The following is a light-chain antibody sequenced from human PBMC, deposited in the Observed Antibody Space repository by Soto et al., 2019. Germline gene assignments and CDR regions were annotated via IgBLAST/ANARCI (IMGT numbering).Light chain of an antibody. CDR2: DAS. CDR1: ETVHSNY. Sequence: EVVLTQSPATLSLSPGERATLSFGASETVHSNYLAWYQHKPGLAPRLLIYDASSRATGIPDRFRGSGSGTDFTLTISRLEPEDFAVYYCQQYGTSPRGTFGGGTKVEI. J-gene: IGKJ4*01. V-gene: IGKV3D-20*01. CDR3: QQYGTSPRGT.